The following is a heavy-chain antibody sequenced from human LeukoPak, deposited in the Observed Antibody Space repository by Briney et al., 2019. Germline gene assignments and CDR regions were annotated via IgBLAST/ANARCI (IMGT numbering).Heavy chain of an antibody. J-gene: IGHJ4*02. CDR1: GFTFSSYG. CDR3: AKGATRRSAGYSYYFDY. V-gene: IGHV3-30*18. D-gene: IGHD2-21*01. Sequence: PGGSLRLSCAASGFTFSSYGMHWVRQAPGKGLEWVAVISYDGSNKYYADSVKGRFTISRDNSKNMLYLQMNSVRAEDTAVYYCAKGATRRSAGYSYYFDYWGQGTLVTVSS. CDR2: ISYDGSNK.